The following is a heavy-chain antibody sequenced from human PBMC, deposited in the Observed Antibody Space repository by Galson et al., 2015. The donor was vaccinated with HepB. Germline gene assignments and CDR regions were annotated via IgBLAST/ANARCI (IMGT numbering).Heavy chain of an antibody. CDR2: ISSNGGST. CDR1: GFTFSSYA. D-gene: IGHD3-16*02. J-gene: IGHJ6*02. CDR3: ARDYVWGSYRRGGMDV. Sequence: SLRLSCAASGFTFSSYAMHWVRQAPGKGLEYVSAISSNGGSTYYANSVKGRFTISRDNSKNTLYLQMGSLRAEDMAVYYCARDYVWGSYRRGGMDVWGQGTTVTVSS. V-gene: IGHV3-64*01.